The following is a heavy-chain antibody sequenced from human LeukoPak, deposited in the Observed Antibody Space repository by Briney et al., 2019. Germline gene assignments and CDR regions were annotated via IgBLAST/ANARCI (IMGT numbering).Heavy chain of an antibody. D-gene: IGHD5-24*01. J-gene: IGHJ3*02. V-gene: IGHV4-59*01. CDR2: IHYIGST. Sequence: PSETLSLTCTVSGGSISSYYWSWVRQPPGEGLEWIGYIHYIGSTNYTPSLKSRVTMSVDTSKNQFSLKLSSVTAADTAVYYCARDREMATKIGSAFDIWGQGTMVTVSS. CDR1: GGSISSYY. CDR3: ARDREMATKIGSAFDI.